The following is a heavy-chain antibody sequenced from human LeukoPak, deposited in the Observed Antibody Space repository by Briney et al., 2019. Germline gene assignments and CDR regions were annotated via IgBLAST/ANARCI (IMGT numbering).Heavy chain of an antibody. CDR2: INPSTSST. Sequence: GASVKVSCKASGYTFTSYYMHWVRQAPGQGLEWMGIINPSTSSTSYAQKFPGRLNMTSDTSTSTVYMELSSLTSEDTAVYYCARGATIWFGESRLDFWGQGTLVTVSS. V-gene: IGHV1-46*01. CDR1: GYTFTSYY. J-gene: IGHJ4*02. D-gene: IGHD3-10*01. CDR3: ARGATIWFGESRLDF.